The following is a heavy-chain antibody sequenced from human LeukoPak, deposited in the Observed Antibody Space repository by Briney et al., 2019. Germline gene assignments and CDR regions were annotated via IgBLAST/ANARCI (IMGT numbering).Heavy chain of an antibody. CDR3: AKTFSSATHFDD. Sequence: GGSLRLSCAASGFTFSSYAMSWVRQTPGKGLEWVPSISGSGSGTYYRDSVKGRFTISRDNSKNTLYLQMNSLRGEDTAVYYCAKTFSSATHFDDWGQGTLVTVSS. CDR1: GFTFSSYA. D-gene: IGHD6-19*01. J-gene: IGHJ4*02. V-gene: IGHV3-23*01. CDR2: ISGSGSGT.